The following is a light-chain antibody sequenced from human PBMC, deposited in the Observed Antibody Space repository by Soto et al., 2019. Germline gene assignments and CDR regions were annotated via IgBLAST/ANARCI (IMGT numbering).Light chain of an antibody. V-gene: IGLV2-14*01. CDR1: STDIGAYNY. J-gene: IGLJ1*01. CDR2: EVT. CDR3: NSYTTLSNRV. Sequence: QSVLTQPASVSVSPGQSITISCTGTSTDIGAYNYVSWYQQHPGKAPKLLIYEVTNRPSGVSNRFPGSKSGNTASLTISGLQAEDEANYYCNSYTTLSNRVFGTGTKVTVL.